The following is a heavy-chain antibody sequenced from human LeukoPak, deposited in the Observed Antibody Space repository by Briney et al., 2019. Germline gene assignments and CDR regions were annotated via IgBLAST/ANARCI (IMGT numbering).Heavy chain of an antibody. CDR1: GFTFSSYS. V-gene: IGHV3-21*01. CDR3: ARDFLFRMVRGVDTAFDI. J-gene: IGHJ3*02. CDR2: ISSSSSYI. D-gene: IGHD3-10*01. Sequence: KSGGSLRLSCAASGFTFSSYSMNWVRQAPGKGLEWVSSISSSSSYIYYADSVKGRFTISRDNAKNSLYLQMNSLRAEDTAVYYCARDFLFRMVRGVDTAFDIWGQGTMVTVSS.